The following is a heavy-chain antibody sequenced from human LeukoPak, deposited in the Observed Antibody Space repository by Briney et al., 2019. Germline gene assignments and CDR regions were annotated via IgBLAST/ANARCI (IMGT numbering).Heavy chain of an antibody. D-gene: IGHD4-17*01. J-gene: IGHJ4*02. Sequence: GRSLRLSCAASGFTFSSYAMHWVRQAPGKGLEWVAFIWYDGSNKYYADSVKGRFTISRDNSKNTLYLQMNSLRAEDTAVYYCTRENFDYGDYGRGQGTLVTVSS. V-gene: IGHV3-33*08. CDR1: GFTFSSYA. CDR2: IWYDGSNK. CDR3: TRENFDYGDYG.